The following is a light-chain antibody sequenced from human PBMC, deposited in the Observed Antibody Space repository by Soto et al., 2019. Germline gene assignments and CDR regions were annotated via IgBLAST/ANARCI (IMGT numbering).Light chain of an antibody. CDR3: VSWDCSLSAHV. CDR2: DDN. V-gene: IGLV1-51*01. Sequence: QSVMTQPPSVSAAPGQKVTISCSGSSSNIGGNSVSWYQQLPGTAPKLLIYDDNKRPSGIPDRFSGSKSGTSATLGITGFQTGDEADYYCVSWDCSLSAHVFGTGTKVTVL. CDR1: SSNIGGNS. J-gene: IGLJ1*01.